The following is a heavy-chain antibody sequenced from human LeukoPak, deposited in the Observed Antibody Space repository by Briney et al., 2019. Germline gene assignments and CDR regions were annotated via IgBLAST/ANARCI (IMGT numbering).Heavy chain of an antibody. D-gene: IGHD2-15*01. CDR1: GGSISSSSYY. J-gene: IGHJ6*03. V-gene: IGHV4-39*01. CDR2: IYYSGST. CDR3: ARSNLGYCSGGSCHYYYYYYMDV. Sequence: SETLSLTCTVSGGSISSSSYYWGWIRQPPGKGLEWIGSIYYSGSTYYNPSLKSRVTISVDTSKNQFSLKLSSVTAADTAVYYCARSNLGYCSGGSCHYYYYYYMDVWGKGTTVTVSS.